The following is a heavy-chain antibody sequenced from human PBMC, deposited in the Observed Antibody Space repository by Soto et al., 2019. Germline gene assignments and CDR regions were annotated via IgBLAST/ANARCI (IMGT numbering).Heavy chain of an antibody. CDR3: ARDVALAAAGGFDP. Sequence: QVQLQQWGAGLLKPSETLSLTCAVYGGSFSGYYWSWIRQPPGKGLVWVGEINHSGSTNYHPSLKSRVTISVDRSKNQFARKLSSVTAAGTAVYYCARDVALAAAGGFDPWGQGTLVTVSS. CDR1: GGSFSGYY. V-gene: IGHV4-34*01. D-gene: IGHD6-19*01. J-gene: IGHJ5*02. CDR2: INHSGST.